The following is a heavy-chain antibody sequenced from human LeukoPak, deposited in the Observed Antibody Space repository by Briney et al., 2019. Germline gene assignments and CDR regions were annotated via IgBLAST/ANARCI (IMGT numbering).Heavy chain of an antibody. CDR3: AKGLRLDLGELSTFDY. CDR1: GFIFSTYA. Sequence: GGSLRLSCAASGFIFSTYAMHWVRQSPDKGLEWVASISYDGSFKYYVDSVKGRFTISRDNSKNTLYLQMYSLRPEDTAVYYCAKGLRLDLGELSTFDYWGQGTLVTVSS. D-gene: IGHD3-16*02. CDR2: ISYDGSFK. V-gene: IGHV3-30*18. J-gene: IGHJ4*02.